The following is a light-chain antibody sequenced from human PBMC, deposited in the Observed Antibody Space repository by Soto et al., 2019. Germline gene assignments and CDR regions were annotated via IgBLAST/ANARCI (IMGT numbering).Light chain of an antibody. CDR2: AAS. V-gene: IGKV1-39*01. CDR1: QSISTY. J-gene: IGKJ2*01. Sequence: DIHMTQSPSSLSASVGDRVTITCRASQSISTYLNWYQHKPGKAPKLLIYAASSLQPGVPSRFSGSGSGTDFTLTISSLQPEDFATYYCQQGYSTPHTFGQGTKLDIK. CDR3: QQGYSTPHT.